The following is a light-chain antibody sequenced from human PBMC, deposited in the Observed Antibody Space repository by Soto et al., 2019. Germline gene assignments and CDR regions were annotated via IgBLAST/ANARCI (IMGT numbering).Light chain of an antibody. CDR3: HQYGSSPFT. CDR1: QSVSSSK. J-gene: IGKJ3*01. V-gene: IGKV3-20*01. Sequence: EIVLTQSPVTLSLSPGERGTLSCRASQSVSSSKLAWYQQKPGQAPRLLIYGASSRATRIPDRFSGSGSGTDFTLTITRLEPEDFAVYFCHQYGSSPFTFGPGTKVDIK. CDR2: GAS.